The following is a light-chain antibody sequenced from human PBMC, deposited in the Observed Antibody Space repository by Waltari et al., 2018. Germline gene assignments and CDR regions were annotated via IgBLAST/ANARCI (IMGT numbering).Light chain of an antibody. V-gene: IGLV2-23*01. CDR1: RRAVGRYNL. J-gene: IGLJ2*01. Sequence: QSALTQPASVSGSPGQSITISCTGTRRAVGRYNLVSWYQQHPGKAPKLMIYEGSKRPSGVSNRFSGSKSGNTASLTISGLQAEDEASYYCCSYAGSSTFVVFGGGTTLTVL. CDR2: EGS. CDR3: CSYAGSSTFVV.